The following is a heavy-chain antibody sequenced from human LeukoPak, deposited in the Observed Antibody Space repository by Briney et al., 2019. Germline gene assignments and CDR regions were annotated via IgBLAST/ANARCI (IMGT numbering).Heavy chain of an antibody. CDR2: IYYSGTA. CDR3: VRIGGYSSSWYG. J-gene: IGHJ4*02. CDR1: GDSISSFSYY. D-gene: IGHD6-13*01. V-gene: IGHV4-39*01. Sequence: SETLSPTCSVSGDSISSFSYYWTWIRQPPGKGLEYIGSIYYSGTAYYSPSLRSRVVISADTSKNLFSLRLSSLTAADTAVYYCVRIGGYSSSWYGWGQGTLVTVSS.